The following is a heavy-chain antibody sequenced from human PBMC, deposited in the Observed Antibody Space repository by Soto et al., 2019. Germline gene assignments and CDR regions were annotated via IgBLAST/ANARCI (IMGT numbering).Heavy chain of an antibody. V-gene: IGHV4-34*01. Sequence: SETLSLTCAVYGGSLNGYYWSWIRQPPGKGLEWIGEVNPGGITNYSPSVKSRLKISLDTSNKEVSLEMTSVTAADTAVYYCGRVVIKMALQSIDSWGPGTLVTVSS. CDR3: GRVVIKMALQSIDS. CDR2: VNPGGIT. CDR1: GGSLNGYY. J-gene: IGHJ4*02.